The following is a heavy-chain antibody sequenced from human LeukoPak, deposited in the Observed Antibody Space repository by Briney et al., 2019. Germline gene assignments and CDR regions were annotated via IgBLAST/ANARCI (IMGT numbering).Heavy chain of an antibody. CDR3: ARGGQPGPNYYYYYYMDV. D-gene: IGHD1-14*01. CDR2: INPNSGGT. J-gene: IGHJ6*03. CDR1: GYTFTGYY. Sequence: GASVKVSCKASGYTFTGYYMHWVRQAPGQGLEWMGWINPNSGGTNYAQKFQGRVTMTRDTSISTAYMELSRLRSDDTAVYYCARGGQPGPNYYYYYYMDVWGKGTTVTVSS. V-gene: IGHV1-2*02.